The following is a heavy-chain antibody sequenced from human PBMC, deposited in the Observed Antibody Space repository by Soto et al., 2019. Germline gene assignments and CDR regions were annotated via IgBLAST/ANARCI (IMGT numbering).Heavy chain of an antibody. CDR3: ARALYESSDYYYFDY. J-gene: IGHJ4*02. CDR1: EYTFSNYY. D-gene: IGHD3-22*01. Sequence: ASVKLSCKASEYTFSNYYIHWVRQAPGQGLGWMGIIDPSGGSTTYAQKFRGRVTMTRDTSTSTIYMELSSLRSEDTAVYFCARALYESSDYYYFDYWGQGTLVTVSS. V-gene: IGHV1-46*01. CDR2: IDPSGGST.